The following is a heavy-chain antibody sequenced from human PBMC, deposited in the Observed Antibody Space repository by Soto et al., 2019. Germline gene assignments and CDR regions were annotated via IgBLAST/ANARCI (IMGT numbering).Heavy chain of an antibody. D-gene: IGHD6-13*01. Sequence: QVQLVQSGAEVKKPGASVKVSCKTSGSIFTNYGISWVRQAPGQGPEWMGWISGYNGNTKYAQTVRGRVAMTTDTSTSTAYMELRSLRSADTAVYYCARGGSSWYAGYYQHWGQGTLVIVSS. J-gene: IGHJ1*01. CDR3: ARGGSSWYAGYYQH. CDR1: GSIFTNYG. CDR2: ISGYNGNT. V-gene: IGHV1-18*01.